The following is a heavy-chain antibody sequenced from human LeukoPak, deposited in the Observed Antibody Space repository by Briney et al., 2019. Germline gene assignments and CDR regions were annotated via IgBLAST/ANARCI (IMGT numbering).Heavy chain of an antibody. CDR3: ARGSYSSGWPTYDYYFDY. V-gene: IGHV1-18*01. J-gene: IGHJ4*02. D-gene: IGHD6-19*01. Sequence: GASVKVSCKASGYTFTSYGISWVRQAPGQGLEWMGWISAYNGNTNYAQKLQGRVTMTTDTSTSTAYMELRSLRSDDTAVYYCARGSYSSGWPTYDYYFDYWGQGTLVTVSS. CDR2: ISAYNGNT. CDR1: GYTFTSYG.